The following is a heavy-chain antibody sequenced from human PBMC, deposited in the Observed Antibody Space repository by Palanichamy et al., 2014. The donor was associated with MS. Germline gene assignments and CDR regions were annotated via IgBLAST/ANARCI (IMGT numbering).Heavy chain of an antibody. J-gene: IGHJ4*02. D-gene: IGHD5-18*01. V-gene: IGHV1-2*02. Sequence: QVHLVQSGAEVKKPGASVKVSCKASGYTFTGNYMHWVRQAPGQGLEWMGWINRNSGGTNYAQKFQGRVTMTRDTSTSTAYMELSRLRSDDTAVYYCARRGSYGYDYWGQGTLVTVSS. CDR3: ARRGSYGYDY. CDR2: INRNSGGT. CDR1: GYTFTGNY.